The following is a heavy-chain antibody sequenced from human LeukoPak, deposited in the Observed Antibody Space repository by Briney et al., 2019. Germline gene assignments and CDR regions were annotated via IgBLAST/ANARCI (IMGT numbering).Heavy chain of an antibody. CDR2: IYSGGTT. Sequence: GGSLRLSCAASGLTVNSNYMNWVRQAPGKGLQWVSVIYSGGTTYYADSVKGRFTISRDNSKNTLYLQMNSLRAEDTAVYYCAKDRRSQWLVQDYWGQGTLVTVSS. V-gene: IGHV3-53*01. CDR3: AKDRRSQWLVQDY. CDR1: GLTVNSNY. D-gene: IGHD6-19*01. J-gene: IGHJ4*02.